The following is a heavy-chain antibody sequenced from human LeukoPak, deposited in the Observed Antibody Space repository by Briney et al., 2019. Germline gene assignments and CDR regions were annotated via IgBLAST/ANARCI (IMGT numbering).Heavy chain of an antibody. CDR3: AKFTTVNMYFHH. D-gene: IGHD4-11*01. J-gene: IGHJ1*01. CDR1: GFSFSSYA. Sequence: GESLRLSCAGSGFSFSSYAMNWVRQAPGKGLEWVSGISGSGGRTDYADSVKGRFTISRDNSKNTLYLQMNSLRAEDTAVYYCAKFTTVNMYFHHWGQGTLVTVAS. V-gene: IGHV3-23*01. CDR2: ISGSGGRT.